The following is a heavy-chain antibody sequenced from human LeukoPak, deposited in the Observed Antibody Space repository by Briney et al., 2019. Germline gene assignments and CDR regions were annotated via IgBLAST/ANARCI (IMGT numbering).Heavy chain of an antibody. CDR3: ARSSGWAGDAFDI. D-gene: IGHD3-10*01. CDR1: GFTFSSYW. Sequence: GGFLRLSCAASGFTFSSYWMGWVRQAPGKGLEWVANIKQDGSEKYYVDSVKGRFTISRDNAKNSLYLQMNSLRAEDTAVYYCARSSGWAGDAFDIWGQGTMVTVSS. V-gene: IGHV3-7*01. J-gene: IGHJ3*02. CDR2: IKQDGSEK.